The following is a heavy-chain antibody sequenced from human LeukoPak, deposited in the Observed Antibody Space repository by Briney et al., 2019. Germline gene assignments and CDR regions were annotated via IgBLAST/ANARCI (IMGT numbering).Heavy chain of an antibody. Sequence: ASVKVSCKASGYTFTGYYMYWVRQAPGQGLEWMGRIDPNSGDTNYAQKFQGRVTMTRDTSIGTVYMDLSSLRSDDTAVYYCARDQHTSAHYYFDYWGQGTLVTVSS. CDR3: ARDQHTSAHYYFDY. D-gene: IGHD1-26*01. V-gene: IGHV1-2*06. J-gene: IGHJ4*02. CDR1: GYTFTGYY. CDR2: IDPNSGDT.